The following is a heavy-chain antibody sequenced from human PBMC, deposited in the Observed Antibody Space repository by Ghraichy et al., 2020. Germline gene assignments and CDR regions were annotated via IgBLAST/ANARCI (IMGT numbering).Heavy chain of an antibody. CDR2: IYYSGST. V-gene: IGHV4-59*01. D-gene: IGHD5-18*01. CDR3: ARAGGYSYGVFDY. J-gene: IGHJ4*02. Sequence: SETLSLTCTVSGGSISSYYWSWIRQPPGKGLEWIGYIYYSGSTNYNPSLKSRVTISVDTSKNQFSLKLSSVTAADTAVYYCARAGGYSYGVFDYWGQGTLVTVSS. CDR1: GGSISSYY.